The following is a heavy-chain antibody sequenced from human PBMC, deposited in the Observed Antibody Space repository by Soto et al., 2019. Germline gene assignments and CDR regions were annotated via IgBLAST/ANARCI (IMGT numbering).Heavy chain of an antibody. J-gene: IGHJ6*03. CDR3: ARLTEYYYYMDV. V-gene: IGHV1-18*01. Sequence: ASVTVSCKASAYTFTSYGISRVRQAPGQGLEWMGWISAYNGNTNYAQKLQGRVTMTIDTSTSTAYMELRSLRSDDTAVYYCARLTEYYYYMDVWGKGTTVTVSS. CDR2: ISAYNGNT. CDR1: AYTFTSYG.